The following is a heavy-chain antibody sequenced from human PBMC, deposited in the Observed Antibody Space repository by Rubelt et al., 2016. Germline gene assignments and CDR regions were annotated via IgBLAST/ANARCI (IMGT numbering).Heavy chain of an antibody. CDR1: GITFGTYD. J-gene: IGHJ5*01. Sequence: EVQLAEAGGGLVQPGGSLRLSCAASGITFGTYDMTWVRQAPGKGLEWVSAINSRGRNTYYADSVKGRFTISRDNSKNTLYLQMDSLRAGDTATYYCAKYSSSGGNRFDSWGQGTLVTVSS. CDR2: INSRGRNT. V-gene: IGHV3-23*04. D-gene: IGHD6-6*01. CDR3: AKYSSSGGNRFDS.